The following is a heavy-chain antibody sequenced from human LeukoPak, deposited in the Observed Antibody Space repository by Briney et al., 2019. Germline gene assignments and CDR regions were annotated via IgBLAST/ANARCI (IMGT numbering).Heavy chain of an antibody. CDR1: GFTVSSNY. Sequence: PGGSLRLSCAASGFTVSSNYMTWVRQAPGKGLEWVSLIFDDNSTFYADSVKGRFTISRDNSKNTLYLQMSSLRVEDTAVYYCVKGLGSSYWYFNWGYGTLVTVSS. V-gene: IGHV3-53*01. CDR2: IFDDNST. CDR3: VKGLGSSYWYFN. J-gene: IGHJ4*01. D-gene: IGHD6-13*01.